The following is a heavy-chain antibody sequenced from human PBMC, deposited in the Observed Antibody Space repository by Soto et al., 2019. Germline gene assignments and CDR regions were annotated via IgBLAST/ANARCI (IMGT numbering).Heavy chain of an antibody. CDR3: ARWALWYSSSRRAISGFDP. D-gene: IGHD6-6*01. V-gene: IGHV1-3*01. J-gene: IGHJ5*02. Sequence: QVQLVQSGAEVKKPGASVKVSCKASGYTFTSYAMHWVRQAPGQRLEWMGWINAGNGNTKYSQKFQGRVTITRDTSASTAYMELSSLRSEYTAVYYCARWALWYSSSRRAISGFDPWGQGTLVTVSS. CDR1: GYTFTSYA. CDR2: INAGNGNT.